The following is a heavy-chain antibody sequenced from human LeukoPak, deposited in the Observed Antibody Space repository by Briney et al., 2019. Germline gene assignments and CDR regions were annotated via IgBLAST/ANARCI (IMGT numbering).Heavy chain of an antibody. CDR1: GFTFSSYG. Sequence: QAGGSLRLSCAASGFTFSSYGMHWVRQAPGKGLEWVAVIWYDGSNKYYADSVKGRFTISRDNSKNTLYLQMNSLRAEDTAVYYCARGLYDSSGYYYFDYWGQGTLVTVSS. CDR3: ARGLYDSSGYYYFDY. J-gene: IGHJ4*02. D-gene: IGHD3-22*01. CDR2: IWYDGSNK. V-gene: IGHV3-33*01.